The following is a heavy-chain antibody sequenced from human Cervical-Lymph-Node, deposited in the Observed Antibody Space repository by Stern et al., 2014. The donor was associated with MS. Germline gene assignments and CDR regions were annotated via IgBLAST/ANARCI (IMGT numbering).Heavy chain of an antibody. CDR2: ISAYNGNP. J-gene: IGHJ5*02. CDR3: ARESRNNEPLYNWFDP. D-gene: IGHD1-1*01. Sequence: QVQLVQSGAEVKKPGASVKVSCKASGYTFTSYGISWVRQAPGQGLEWMGWISAYNGNPNYAQKLQGRVTMTTDTSTSTAYMELRSLRSDDTAVYYCARESRNNEPLYNWFDPWGQGTLVTVSS. V-gene: IGHV1-18*01. CDR1: GYTFTSYG.